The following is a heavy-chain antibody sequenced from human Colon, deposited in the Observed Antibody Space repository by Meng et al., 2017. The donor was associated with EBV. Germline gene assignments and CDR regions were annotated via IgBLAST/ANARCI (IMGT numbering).Heavy chain of an antibody. CDR3: VRDGYNDIAFDY. V-gene: IGHV3-23*01. Sequence: EVELLESGGGLVQPGGSVRLSCAASGFTLSAYAMSWVRQGPGKGLEWVSGVSGTGNNAYYAGSVEGRFTASRDNSKNMLYLQMNSLRADDTAVYYCVRDGYNDIAFDYWGQGTLVTVSS. CDR2: VSGTGNNA. D-gene: IGHD5-24*01. CDR1: GFTLSAYA. J-gene: IGHJ4*02.